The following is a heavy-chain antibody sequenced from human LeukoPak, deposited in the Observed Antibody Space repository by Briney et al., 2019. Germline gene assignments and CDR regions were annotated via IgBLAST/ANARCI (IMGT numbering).Heavy chain of an antibody. Sequence: ASVKVSCKASGYTFSGYYMHWVRQAPGQGHEWMGWISPKSGDTNYAQSFQGRVTMTRDTSISTAYMELSMLTSDDTAVYYCARGRDKTTSPAIDYWGQGTLVTVSS. J-gene: IGHJ4*02. CDR1: GYTFSGYY. CDR2: ISPKSGDT. V-gene: IGHV1-2*02. CDR3: ARGRDKTTSPAIDY. D-gene: IGHD2-2*01.